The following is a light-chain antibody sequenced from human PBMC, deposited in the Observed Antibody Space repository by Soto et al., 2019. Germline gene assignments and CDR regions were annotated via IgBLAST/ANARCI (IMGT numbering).Light chain of an antibody. CDR2: EVS. V-gene: IGLV2-14*01. CDR1: SSDVGGYNY. J-gene: IGLJ2*01. Sequence: QPVLTQPASVSGSPGQSITISCTGTSSDVGGYNYVSWYQQHPGKAPKLMIYEVSNRPSGVSNRFSGSKSGNTASLTISGLQAEDEAYYYCISYTSSSTLFGGGTKMTVL. CDR3: ISYTSSSTL.